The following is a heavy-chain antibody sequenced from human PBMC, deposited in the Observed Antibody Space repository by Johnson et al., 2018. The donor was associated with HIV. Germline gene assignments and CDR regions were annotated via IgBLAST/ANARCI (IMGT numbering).Heavy chain of an antibody. Sequence: EKLVESGGGVVQPGRSLRLSCAASGFTFSSYAMHWVRQAPGKGLEWVAVISYDGSNKYYADSVKGRFTISRDNSKNTLYLQMNSLRAEDTAVYYCARELGYSSSNDAFDIWGQGTMVTVSS. J-gene: IGHJ3*02. CDR2: ISYDGSNK. CDR3: ARELGYSSSNDAFDI. CDR1: GFTFSSYA. D-gene: IGHD6-13*01. V-gene: IGHV3-30*04.